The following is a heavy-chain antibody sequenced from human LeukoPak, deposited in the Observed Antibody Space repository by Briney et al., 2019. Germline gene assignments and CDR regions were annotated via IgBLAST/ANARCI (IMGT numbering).Heavy chain of an antibody. CDR3: ARDSVSGSYSGY. D-gene: IGHD1-26*01. CDR1: GGSLSSGDYY. CDR2: IYYSGST. V-gene: IGHV4-30-4*08. J-gene: IGHJ4*02. Sequence: SETLSLTCTVSGGSLSSGDYYWSWIRPPPGKGLEWIGYIYYSGSTYYNPSLKSRVTISVDTSKNQFSLKLSSVTAADTAVYYCARDSVSGSYSGYWGQGTLVTVSS.